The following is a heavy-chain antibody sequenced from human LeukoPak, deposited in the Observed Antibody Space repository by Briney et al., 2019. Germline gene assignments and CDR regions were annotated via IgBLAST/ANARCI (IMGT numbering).Heavy chain of an antibody. Sequence: SETLSLTCTVSGGSISSYYWSWFRQPPGKGLEWIGYIYHSGSTNYNPSLKSRVTISVDTSKNQFSLNLNSVTAADTAVYHCARSGYSGHDFNYWGQGTLVTVSS. D-gene: IGHD5-12*01. J-gene: IGHJ4*02. CDR3: ARSGYSGHDFNY. CDR2: IYHSGST. V-gene: IGHV4-59*01. CDR1: GGSISSYY.